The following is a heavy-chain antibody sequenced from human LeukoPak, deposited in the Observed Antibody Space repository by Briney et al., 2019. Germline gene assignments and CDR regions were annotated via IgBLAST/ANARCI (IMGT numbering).Heavy chain of an antibody. CDR3: ARHDYYDSSGYYLRRNGMDV. D-gene: IGHD3-22*01. J-gene: IGHJ6*02. CDR2: IYYSGST. Sequence: PSETLSLTCTVSGGSISSYYWSWIRQPPGKGLEWIGYIYYSGSTNYNPSLKSRVTISVDTSKNQFSLKLSSVTAADTAVYYCARHDYYDSSGYYLRRNGMDVWGQGTTVTVSS. CDR1: GGSISSYY. V-gene: IGHV4-59*08.